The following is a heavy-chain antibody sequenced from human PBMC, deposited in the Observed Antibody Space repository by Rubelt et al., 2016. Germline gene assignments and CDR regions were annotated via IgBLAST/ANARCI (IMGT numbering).Heavy chain of an antibody. CDR3: ARHEREGNYYYSGMDV. D-gene: IGHD1-1*01. CDR2: GST. Sequence: GSTNYNPSLKSRVTISVDTSNNQFSLKLSSVTAPDTAVYYCARHEREGNYYYSGMDVWGQGTTVTVSS. V-gene: IGHV4-59*08. J-gene: IGHJ6*02.